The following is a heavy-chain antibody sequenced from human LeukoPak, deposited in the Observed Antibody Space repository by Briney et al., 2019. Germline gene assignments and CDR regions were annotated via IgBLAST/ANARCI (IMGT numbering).Heavy chain of an antibody. J-gene: IGHJ4*02. D-gene: IGHD1-14*01. CDR3: ARVNSWTEEPDTGFDY. Sequence: SQTLSLTFAISGDTVSNKRSAWNWIRQSPSRGLEWLGRTYYRSKWYNDYAVSVKSRITINPDTSKNQFSLQLNSVSPEGTAVYYCARVNSWTEEPDTGFDYWGQGILVTVSS. CDR2: TYYRSKWYN. V-gene: IGHV6-1*01. CDR1: GDTVSNKRSA.